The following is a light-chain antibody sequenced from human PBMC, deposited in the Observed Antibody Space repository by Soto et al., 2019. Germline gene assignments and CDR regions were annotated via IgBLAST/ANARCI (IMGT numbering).Light chain of an antibody. Sequence: DIQITQSPSTLSGSVGDRVTIPCRASQNITGWLAWYQQKPGKAPKLLIYKASTLKSGVPSRFSGSGSGTELTLTISSLQPEDFATYYCLQDYNYPRTFGQGTKVDI. CDR1: QNITGW. J-gene: IGKJ1*01. V-gene: IGKV1-5*03. CDR3: LQDYNYPRT. CDR2: KAS.